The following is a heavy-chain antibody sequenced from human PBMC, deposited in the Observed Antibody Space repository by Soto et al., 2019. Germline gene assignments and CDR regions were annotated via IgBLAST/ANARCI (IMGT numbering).Heavy chain of an antibody. J-gene: IGHJ1*01. D-gene: IGHD2-21*02. V-gene: IGHV1-69*13. CDR1: GGTFSSYA. CDR3: AYYCGGDCYAKYFQH. Sequence: SVKVSCKASGGTFSSYAISWVRQAPGQGLEWMGGIIPIFGTANYAQKFQGRVTITADESTSTAYMVLSSLRSEDTAVYYCAYYCGGDCYAKYFQHWGQGTLVTVSS. CDR2: IIPIFGTA.